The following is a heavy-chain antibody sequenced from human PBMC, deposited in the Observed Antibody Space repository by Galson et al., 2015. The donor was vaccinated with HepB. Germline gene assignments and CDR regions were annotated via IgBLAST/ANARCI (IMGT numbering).Heavy chain of an antibody. CDR2: IFLADSDT. D-gene: IGHD4-17*01. Sequence: AEVKKPGESLKISCKGSRYNFSSHWIVWVRQMPGKGLEWMGIIFLADSDTRYSPSFQGQVTISADKSISTAYLHWSSLKASDTAMYYCASSTVTTPNYGMDVWGQGTTVTVSS. CDR1: RYNFSSHW. CDR3: ASSTVTTPNYGMDV. V-gene: IGHV5-51*01. J-gene: IGHJ6*02.